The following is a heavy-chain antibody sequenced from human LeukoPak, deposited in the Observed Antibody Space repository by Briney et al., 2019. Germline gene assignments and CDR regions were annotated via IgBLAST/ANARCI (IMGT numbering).Heavy chain of an antibody. J-gene: IGHJ4*02. CDR2: INHSGST. CDR1: GGSFSGYY. CDR3: ARDSDSGYTLQEY. D-gene: IGHD5-12*01. Sequence: SETLSLTCAVYGGSFSGYYWSWIRQPPGKGLEWIGEINHSGSTNYNPSLKSRVTISVDTSKNQFSLKLSSVTAADTAVYYCARDSDSGYTLQEYWGQGTLVTVSS. V-gene: IGHV4-34*01.